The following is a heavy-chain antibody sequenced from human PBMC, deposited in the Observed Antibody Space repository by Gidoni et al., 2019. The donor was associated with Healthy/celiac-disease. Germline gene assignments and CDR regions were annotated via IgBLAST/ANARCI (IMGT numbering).Heavy chain of an antibody. CDR1: GFTFSSSA. CDR2: IRGSGGST. J-gene: IGHJ4*02. Sequence: EVQLVESGGGLVQPGGSLRLSCAASGFTFSSSAMSWVRQAPGKGLEWVAAIRGSGGSTYYADSVKGRFTISRDNSKNTLYLQMNSLRAEDTAVYYCAKFGTTVTTHDYWGQGTLVTVSS. CDR3: AKFGTTVTTHDY. D-gene: IGHD4-17*01. V-gene: IGHV3-23*04.